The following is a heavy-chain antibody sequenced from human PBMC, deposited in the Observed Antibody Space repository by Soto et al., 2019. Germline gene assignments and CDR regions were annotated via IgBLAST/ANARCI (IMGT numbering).Heavy chain of an antibody. CDR1: GGSISSYD. Sequence: SGTLALTGTVAGGSISSYDGSWDREPPGKGMEGNGDIYNRGRTKYNPSLESRATISADTSKNQFSLKLSSVTSADTAVYYCVRRGRLLEWFSMDVWGRGTTVTVSS. CDR2: IYNRGRT. D-gene: IGHD3-3*01. CDR3: VRRGRLLEWFSMDV. J-gene: IGHJ6*03. V-gene: IGHV4-59*01.